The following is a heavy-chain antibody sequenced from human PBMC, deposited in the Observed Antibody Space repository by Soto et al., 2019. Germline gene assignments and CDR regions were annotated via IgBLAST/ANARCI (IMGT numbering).Heavy chain of an antibody. V-gene: IGHV1-69*13. D-gene: IGHD4-17*01. CDR2: IIPFFGTA. J-gene: IGHJ4*01. Sequence: SVKVSCKASGGTFSTFGISWVRQAPGQGLEWMGGIIPFFGTARYSQKFEDRVTITADESTNTVYMDLRSLTSEDTAIYYCAKSAPMDAGDKYYYDFWRHGALVTVSS. CDR3: AKSAPMDAGDKYYYDF. CDR1: GGTFSTFG.